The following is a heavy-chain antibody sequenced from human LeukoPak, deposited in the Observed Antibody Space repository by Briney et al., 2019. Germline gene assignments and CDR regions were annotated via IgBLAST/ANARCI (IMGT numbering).Heavy chain of an antibody. J-gene: IGHJ6*02. CDR2: ISGSGGST. CDR1: GFTFSSYA. CDR3: AKTYDILTGYYEYYGMDV. Sequence: GGSLRLSCAASGFTFSSYAMSWVRRAPGKGLEWVSAISGSGGSTYYADSVKGRFTISRDNSKNTLYLQMNSLRAEDTAVYYCAKTYDILTGYYEYYGMDVWGQGTTVTVSS. V-gene: IGHV3-23*01. D-gene: IGHD3-9*01.